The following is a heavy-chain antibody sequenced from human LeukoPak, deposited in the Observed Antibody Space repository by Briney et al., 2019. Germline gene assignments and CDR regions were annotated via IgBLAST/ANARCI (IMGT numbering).Heavy chain of an antibody. CDR1: GFTVSSNY. Sequence: GGSLRLSCAASGFTVSSNYMSGVRQAPGGGLGCVSVIYSGGSTYYADSVKGRFTISRDNSKNTLYLQMNSLRAEDTAVYYCARGAREAFDIWGQGTMVTVSS. CDR3: ARGAREAFDI. V-gene: IGHV3-53*01. CDR2: IYSGGST. J-gene: IGHJ3*02.